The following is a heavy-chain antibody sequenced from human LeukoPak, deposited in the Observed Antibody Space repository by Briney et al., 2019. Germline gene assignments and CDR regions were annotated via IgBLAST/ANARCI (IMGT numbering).Heavy chain of an antibody. Sequence: GGCLRLSCAASGFTFSSYWMSWVRQAPGKGLEWVANIKQDGSDKYYVDSVKGRLTISRDNSKNSLYLQMNSLRAEDTAVYYCARTQCISTRCSHYFDYWGQGTLVTVSS. CDR1: GFTFSSYW. V-gene: IGHV3-7*05. D-gene: IGHD2-2*01. J-gene: IGHJ4*02. CDR2: IKQDGSDK. CDR3: ARTQCISTRCSHYFDY.